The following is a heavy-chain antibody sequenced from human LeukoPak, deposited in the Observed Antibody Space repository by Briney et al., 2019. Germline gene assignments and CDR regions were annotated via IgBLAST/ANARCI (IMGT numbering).Heavy chain of an antibody. D-gene: IGHD3-22*01. J-gene: IGHJ4*02. CDR2: INPNSGGT. CDR1: GYTSTGYY. V-gene: IGHV1-2*02. CDR3: ARVKTMIIVVSLFDY. Sequence: GASVMVSCKASGYTSTGYYMHWVRQAPGQGLEWMGWINPNSGGTNYAQQFQGRLTMTRDTSISTAYMELSRLRSDDTAVYYCARVKTMIIVVSLFDYWGQGTLVAVSS.